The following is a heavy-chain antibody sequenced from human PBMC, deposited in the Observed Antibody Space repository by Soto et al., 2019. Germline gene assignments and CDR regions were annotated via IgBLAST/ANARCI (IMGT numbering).Heavy chain of an antibody. D-gene: IGHD2-2*01. CDR2: ITYSGDT. Sequence: SETLSLTCTVSGASISSAGYSWSWVRQHPGKGLEWIGYITYSGDTDYNPSLRSRVSISIDTSRNQFSLKLSSVTAADTAVYYCASDRCSSTSWEGCWFGPCGEATLPPVS. CDR1: GASISSAGYS. J-gene: IGHJ5*02. V-gene: IGHV4-31*03. CDR3: ASDRCSSTSWEGCWFGP.